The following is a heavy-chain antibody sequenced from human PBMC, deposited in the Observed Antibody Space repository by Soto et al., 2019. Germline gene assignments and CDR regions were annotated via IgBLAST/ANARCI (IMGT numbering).Heavy chain of an antibody. V-gene: IGHV3-21*01. Sequence: GGSLRLSCAASGFTFSRYYMNWVRQAPGKGLEWVSSISTTSTYTHYADSLKGRFTISRDNAKKLLYLQMDSLRAEDTAVYYCARDDGLSSTNVKAFDIWGQGTKVTVSS. CDR3: ARDDGLSSTNVKAFDI. J-gene: IGHJ3*02. CDR2: ISTTSTYT. CDR1: GFTFSRYY. D-gene: IGHD2-2*01.